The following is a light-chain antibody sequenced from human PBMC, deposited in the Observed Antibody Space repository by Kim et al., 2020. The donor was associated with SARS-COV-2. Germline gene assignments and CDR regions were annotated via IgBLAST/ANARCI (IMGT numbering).Light chain of an antibody. CDR3: QAWDSSTGV. CDR1: KLEDKF. Sequence: VYPGQTAGITCTGNKLEDKFVCWYQQKPGQSPVPVIYQDSKRPSRIPERFSGSNSGNIATLTISGTQAMDEADYYCQAWDSSTGVFGTGTKVTVL. CDR2: QDS. J-gene: IGLJ1*01. V-gene: IGLV3-1*01.